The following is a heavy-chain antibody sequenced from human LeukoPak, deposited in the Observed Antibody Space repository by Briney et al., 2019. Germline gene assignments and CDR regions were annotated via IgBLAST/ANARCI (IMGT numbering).Heavy chain of an antibody. D-gene: IGHD3-16*01. J-gene: IGHJ6*03. CDR2: IRYDGNYK. Sequence: AGGSLRLSCAASGFTFSGYWMHWVRQAPGKGLVWVSFIRYDGNYKYYADSVKGRFTISRDNSKNTLYLQMNSLRSEDTAVYYCARVPRPPGLRPGRYYMDVWGKGTTVTVSS. CDR3: ARVPRPPGLRPGRYYMDV. CDR1: GFTFSGYW. V-gene: IGHV3-30*02.